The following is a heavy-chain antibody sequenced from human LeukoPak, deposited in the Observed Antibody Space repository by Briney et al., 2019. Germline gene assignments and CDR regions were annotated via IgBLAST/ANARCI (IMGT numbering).Heavy chain of an antibody. CDR1: GGSISSYY. D-gene: IGHD6-13*01. V-gene: IGHV4-59*01. J-gene: IGHJ1*01. Sequence: SETLSLTCTVSGGSISSYYWSWIRQPPGKGLEWIGYIYYSGSTNYNASLKSRVTISVDTSKNQFSLKLSSVTAADTAVYYCARYSSSWYLDGRYFQHWGQGTLVTVSS. CDR2: IYYSGST. CDR3: ARYSSSWYLDGRYFQH.